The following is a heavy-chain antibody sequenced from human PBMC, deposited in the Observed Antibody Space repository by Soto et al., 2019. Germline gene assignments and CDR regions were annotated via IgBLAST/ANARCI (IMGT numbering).Heavy chain of an antibody. Sequence: QAQLVQSGAEVTKPGASVKVSCKTSGYTFINYGVTWVRQAPGQGLAWMGWINTYNGQTNVAQNLQGRFTLTSDASARTVYMELMSLRADDTAMYYCVRDVVLWATLIWGVVARGFDIWRQGTPVTVSS. CDR1: GYTFINYG. CDR2: INTYNGQT. J-gene: IGHJ3*02. V-gene: IGHV1-18*01. D-gene: IGHD3-10*01. CDR3: VRDVVLWATLIWGVVARGFDI.